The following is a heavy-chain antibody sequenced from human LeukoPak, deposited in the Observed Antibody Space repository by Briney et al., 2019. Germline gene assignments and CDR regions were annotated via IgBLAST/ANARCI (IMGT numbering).Heavy chain of an antibody. CDR1: GYTFTSYY. D-gene: IGHD2-15*01. CDR3: ARGYCSGGSCYAADY. V-gene: IGHV1-46*01. Sequence: GASVKVSCKASGYTFTSYYMHWVRQAPGQGLEWMGIINPSGGSTSYAQKFQGRVTMTRDTSTSTVYMELSSLRSEDTAVHYCARGYCSGGSCYAADYWGQGTLVTVSS. CDR2: INPSGGST. J-gene: IGHJ4*02.